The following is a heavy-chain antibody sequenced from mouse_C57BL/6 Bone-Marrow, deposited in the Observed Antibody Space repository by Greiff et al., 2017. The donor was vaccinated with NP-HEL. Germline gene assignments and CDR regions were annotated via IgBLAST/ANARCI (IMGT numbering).Heavy chain of an antibody. J-gene: IGHJ4*01. CDR1: GFTFSDYG. Sequence: DVKLVESGGGLVKPGGSLKLSCAASGFTFSDYGMHWVRQAPEKGLEWVAYISSGSSTIYYADTVKGRFTISRDNAKNTLFLQMTSLRSEDTAMYYCAKLVYGDYAMDYWGQGTSVTVSS. CDR3: AKLVYGDYAMDY. V-gene: IGHV5-17*01. CDR2: ISSGSSTI. D-gene: IGHD1-1*01.